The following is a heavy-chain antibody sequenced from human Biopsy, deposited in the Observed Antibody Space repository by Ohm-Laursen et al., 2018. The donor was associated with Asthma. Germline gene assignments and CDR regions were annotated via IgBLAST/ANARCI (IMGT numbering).Heavy chain of an antibody. CDR2: THYSGTT. CDR3: ARVRGAFYESSVKNAFDV. J-gene: IGHJ3*01. Sequence: SQTLSLTCTVSGGSIGIYYWGWIRQPPGKGLEYIGHTHYSGTTNTDPSLTGRVTMSVDTSKNQFSLKVTSVTAADTAVYFCARVRGAFYESSVKNAFDVWGQGTMVTVSS. V-gene: IGHV4-59*01. CDR1: GGSIGIYY. D-gene: IGHD3-22*01.